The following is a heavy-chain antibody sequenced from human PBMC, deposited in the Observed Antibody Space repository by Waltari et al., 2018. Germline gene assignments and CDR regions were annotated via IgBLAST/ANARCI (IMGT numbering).Heavy chain of an antibody. Sequence: QVQLRESGPGLVKPSETLSLICAVSGYSINSGYYWGWVRQAPGRGLEYIATIYHDGTTYYHPSLKSRVTISIDTPKNVFSLELRSVTAADTATYYCTRNGLGYCTSPTCYRNDNWGQGTLVIVSS. CDR1: GYSINSGYY. CDR3: TRNGLGYCTSPTCYRNDN. J-gene: IGHJ4*02. V-gene: IGHV4-38-2*01. D-gene: IGHD2-2*02. CDR2: IYHDGTT.